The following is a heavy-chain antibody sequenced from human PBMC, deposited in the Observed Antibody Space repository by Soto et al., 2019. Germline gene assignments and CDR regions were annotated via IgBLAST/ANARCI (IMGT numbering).Heavy chain of an antibody. D-gene: IGHD1-7*01. V-gene: IGHV4-38-2*02. CDR3: ARARIVVSGTIVHF. CDR2: VYLSGHT. J-gene: IGHJ4*02. Sequence: SETLSLTCTVSGYSATSGSYWGWFRQPPEKGLEWIGSVYLSGHTYHNPSLMSRVTISIDTSKNQFSLKLTSVTAADTAVYYCARARIVVSGTIVHFWGLGTLVTVSS. CDR1: GYSATSGSY.